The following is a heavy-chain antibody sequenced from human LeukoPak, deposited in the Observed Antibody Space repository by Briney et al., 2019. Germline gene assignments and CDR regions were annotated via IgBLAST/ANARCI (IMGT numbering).Heavy chain of an antibody. D-gene: IGHD2-2*01. CDR3: ARVGCSSTSCYNWFDP. CDR1: GGSFGGYY. J-gene: IGHJ5*02. V-gene: IGHV4-34*01. Sequence: SETLSLTCAVYGGSFGGYYWSWIRQPPGKGLEWIGEIHHSGSTNYNPSLKSRVTISVDTSKNQFSLKLSSVTAADTAVYYCARVGCSSTSCYNWFDPWGQGTLVTVSS. CDR2: IHHSGST.